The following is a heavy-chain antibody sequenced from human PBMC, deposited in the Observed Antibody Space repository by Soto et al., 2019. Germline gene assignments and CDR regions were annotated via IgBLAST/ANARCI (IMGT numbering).Heavy chain of an antibody. Sequence: SETLSPTCAVSGGSIISSNWWGWVRQPPGKGLEWIGEIYHSGSTNYNPSLKSRVTISVDKSKNQFSLKLSSVTAADTAVYYCARVAVAGTRFDYWGQGTLVTVSS. CDR2: IYHSGST. V-gene: IGHV4-4*02. J-gene: IGHJ4*02. D-gene: IGHD6-19*01. CDR3: ARVAVAGTRFDY. CDR1: GGSIISSNW.